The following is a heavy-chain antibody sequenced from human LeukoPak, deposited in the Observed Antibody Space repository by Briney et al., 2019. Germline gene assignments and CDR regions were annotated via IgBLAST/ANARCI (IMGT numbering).Heavy chain of an antibody. D-gene: IGHD3-16*02. CDR2: ISSSSSYI. V-gene: IGHV3-21*01. CDR1: GFTFSSYS. CDR3: ASSAYDYVWGSYRYYFDY. Sequence: PGGSLRLSCAASGFTFSSYSMNWVRQAPGKGLEWVSSISSSSSYIYYADSAKGRFTISRDNAKNSLYLQMNSLRAEDTAVYYCASSAYDYVWGSYRYYFDYWGQGTLVTVSS. J-gene: IGHJ4*02.